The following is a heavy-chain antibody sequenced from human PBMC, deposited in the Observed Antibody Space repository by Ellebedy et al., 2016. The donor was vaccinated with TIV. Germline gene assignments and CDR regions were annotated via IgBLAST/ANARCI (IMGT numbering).Heavy chain of an antibody. V-gene: IGHV3-21*01. J-gene: IGHJ2*01. CDR1: GFTFSSYS. CDR3: ARKVPAPTTVPPNWYFDL. D-gene: IGHD4-17*01. Sequence: GESLKISCAASGFTFSSYSMNWVRQAPGKGLEWVSSISTSSSYIYYADSVKGRFTISRDNAKNSLYLQMNSLRAEDTAGYYCARKVPAPTTVPPNWYFDLWGRGTLVTVSS. CDR2: ISTSSSYI.